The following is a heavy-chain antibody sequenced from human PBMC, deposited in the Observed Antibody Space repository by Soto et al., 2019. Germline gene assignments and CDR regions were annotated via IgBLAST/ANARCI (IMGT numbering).Heavy chain of an antibody. J-gene: IGHJ5*02. V-gene: IGHV1-69*01. Sequence: HVQLVQSGAEVKKPGSSVKVSCKASGGTFSSYAIRWVRQAPGQGLEWMGGLIPIFGTANYAQQFQGRVTITADESTSTAYMELSSGRSEDTAVYCCARKDSSGWTFGDGNWFDPWGQGTLVNVSS. CDR1: GGTFSSYA. CDR3: ARKDSSGWTFGDGNWFDP. CDR2: LIPIFGTA. D-gene: IGHD6-19*01.